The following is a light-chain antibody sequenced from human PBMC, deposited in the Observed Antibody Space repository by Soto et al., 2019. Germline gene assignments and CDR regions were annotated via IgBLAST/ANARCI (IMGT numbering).Light chain of an antibody. CDR2: EVS. CDR3: SSYTSSSTFV. CDR1: SSDVGAYNF. J-gene: IGLJ1*01. V-gene: IGLV2-14*01. Sequence: QSALTQPASVSGSPRQSITISCTGTSSDVGAYNFVSWYQQLPGKAPKLMIYEVSNRPSGVSDRFSGSKSGNTASLTISGLKAEDEADYYCSSYTSSSTFVFGTGTKVTVL.